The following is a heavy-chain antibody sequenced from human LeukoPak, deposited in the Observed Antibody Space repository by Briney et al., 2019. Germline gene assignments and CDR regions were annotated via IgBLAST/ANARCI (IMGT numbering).Heavy chain of an antibody. CDR2: ISGSGGST. CDR3: AKDRDSSGTFDY. V-gene: IGHV3-23*01. Sequence: GGPLRLSCAASGFTFSSYAMGWVRQAPGKGLEWVSAISGSGGSTYYADSVKGRFTISRDNSKNTLYLQMNSLRAEDTAVYYCAKDRDSSGTFDYWGQGTLVTVSS. D-gene: IGHD6-19*01. CDR1: GFTFSSYA. J-gene: IGHJ4*02.